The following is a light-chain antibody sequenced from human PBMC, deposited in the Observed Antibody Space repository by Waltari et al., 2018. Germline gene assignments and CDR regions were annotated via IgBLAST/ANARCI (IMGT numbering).Light chain of an antibody. Sequence: QSVLTQPPSVSGAPGQRVTISCTGSSSNIGAGFDVHWYQQVPGTAPKLLIYISNTRASGVPERFSGATSGNSAALAIAGLQAEDEADYYCQSHDINLSSWVFGGGTKLTVL. CDR2: ISN. CDR1: SSNIGAGFD. CDR3: QSHDINLSSWV. J-gene: IGLJ3*02. V-gene: IGLV1-40*01.